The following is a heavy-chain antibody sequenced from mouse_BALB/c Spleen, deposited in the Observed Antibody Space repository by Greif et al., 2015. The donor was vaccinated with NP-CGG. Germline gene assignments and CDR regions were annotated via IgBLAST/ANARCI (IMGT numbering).Heavy chain of an antibody. V-gene: IGHV1S130*01. Sequence: QVQLQQSGSVLVRPGASVKLSCKASGYTFTNSWMHWAKQRPGQGLEWIGEIHPNSGNVNYNEKFKGKATLTVDTSSSTAYVDLSSLTSEDSAVFYCAKSGDYDNSSDYWGQGTTLTVSP. D-gene: IGHD2-4*01. CDR2: IHPNSGNV. CDR3: AKSGDYDNSSDY. CDR1: GYTFTNSW. J-gene: IGHJ2*01.